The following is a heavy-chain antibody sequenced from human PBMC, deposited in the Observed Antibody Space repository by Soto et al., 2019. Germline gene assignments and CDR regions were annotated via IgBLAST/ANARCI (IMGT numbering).Heavy chain of an antibody. CDR2: IYYSGSA. J-gene: IGHJ4*02. D-gene: IGHD1-26*01. V-gene: IGHV4-59*01. CDR1: GGSISSYY. CDR3: ARNGYSGSYPYFDY. Sequence: QVQLQESGPGLVKPSETLSLTCTVSGGSISSYYWSWIRQPPGKGLEWIGYIYYSGSANYNPSLKGRVTISVDTSKSHFSLKLTSVTAADTAVYYCARNGYSGSYPYFDYWGQGTLVTVSS.